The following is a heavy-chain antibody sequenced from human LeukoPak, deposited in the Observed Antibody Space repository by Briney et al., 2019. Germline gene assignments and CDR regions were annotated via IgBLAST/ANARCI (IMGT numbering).Heavy chain of an antibody. CDR1: GGSISSGDYY. V-gene: IGHV4-30-4*01. CDR2: IYYSGST. Sequence: SETLSLTCTVSGGSISSGDYYWSWIRQPPGKSLEWIGYIYYSGSTYYNPSLKSRVTISVDTSKNQFSLKLSSVTAADTAVYYCARVRLSPRWFDPWGQGTLVTVSS. J-gene: IGHJ5*02. D-gene: IGHD3-16*02. CDR3: ARVRLSPRWFDP.